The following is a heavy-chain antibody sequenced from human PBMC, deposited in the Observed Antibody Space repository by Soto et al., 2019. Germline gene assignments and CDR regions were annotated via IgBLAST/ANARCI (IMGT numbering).Heavy chain of an antibody. D-gene: IGHD4-4*01. CDR3: ARTLWRNDYNWGYFYL. CDR1: GFTFSSYA. V-gene: IGHV3-30-3*01. CDR2: ISYDGSNK. Sequence: QVQLVESGGGVVQPGRSLRLSCAASGFTFSSYAKHWVRQAAAKELEWVAVISYDGSNKYYADSVKGRFTISRDNSKNTLYLQMNSLRAEDTAVYYCARTLWRNDYNWGYFYLSGRGTLVTVSS. J-gene: IGHJ2*01.